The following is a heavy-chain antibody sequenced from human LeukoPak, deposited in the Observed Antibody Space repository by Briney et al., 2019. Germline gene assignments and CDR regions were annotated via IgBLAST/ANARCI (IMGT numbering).Heavy chain of an antibody. J-gene: IGHJ4*02. Sequence: GGSLRLSCAASGFTFSDYYMSWIRQAPGKGLEWVSYISSSSSYTNYADSVKGRFTISRDNAENSLYLQMNSLRAEDTAVYYCARVPRDDYGDPYYFDYWGQGTLVTVSS. CDR2: ISSSSSYT. CDR3: ARVPRDDYGDPYYFDY. V-gene: IGHV3-11*06. D-gene: IGHD4-17*01. CDR1: GFTFSDYY.